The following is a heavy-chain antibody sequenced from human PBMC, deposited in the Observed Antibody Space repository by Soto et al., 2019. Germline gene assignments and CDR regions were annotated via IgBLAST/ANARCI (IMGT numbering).Heavy chain of an antibody. V-gene: IGHV1-69*01. D-gene: IGHD6-13*01. Sequence: QVQLVQSGAEVKKPGSSVNVSCKASGGTFSSYAISWVRQAPGQGLEWMGGIIRIFSTANYAQKYQGRVTITADASTSKAYKELSSLRSEDTAVYYCARDSPIARMDVWGQGTTVTVS. CDR3: ARDSPIARMDV. CDR2: IIRIFSTA. J-gene: IGHJ6*02. CDR1: GGTFSSYA.